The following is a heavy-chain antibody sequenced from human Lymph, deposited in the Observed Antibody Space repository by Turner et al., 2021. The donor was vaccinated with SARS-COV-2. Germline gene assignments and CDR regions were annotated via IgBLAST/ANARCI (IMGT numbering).Heavy chain of an antibody. V-gene: IGHV4-39*01. CDR2: IYYSGST. Sequence: QLQLQDSGTGLVMPSETLSLTFTVAGGSISISSYYWGWIRQPPGKGLEWIGSIYYSGSTYYNPSLKSRVTISVDTSKNQFSLRLSSVTAADTAVYYCARNDRVVVQSFDYWGQGTLVTVSS. J-gene: IGHJ4*02. CDR1: GGSISISSYY. CDR3: ARNDRVVVQSFDY. D-gene: IGHD3-22*01.